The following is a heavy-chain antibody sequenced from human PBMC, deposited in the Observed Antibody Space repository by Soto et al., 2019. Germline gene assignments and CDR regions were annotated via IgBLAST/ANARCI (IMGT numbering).Heavy chain of an antibody. CDR2: INHSGST. V-gene: IGHV4-34*01. CDR1: GGSFSGYY. D-gene: IGHD6-19*01. Sequence: SETPSLTCAVYGGSFSGYYWSWIRQPPGKGLEWIGEINHSGSTNYNPSLKSRVTISVDTSKNQFSLKLSSVTAADTAVYYCARPTVAGIFDYWGQGTLVTVSS. J-gene: IGHJ4*02. CDR3: ARPTVAGIFDY.